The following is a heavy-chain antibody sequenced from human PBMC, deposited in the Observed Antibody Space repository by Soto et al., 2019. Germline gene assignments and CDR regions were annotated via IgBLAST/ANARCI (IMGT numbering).Heavy chain of an antibody. Sequence: GGSLRLSCAASGFTFSNHWMSWVRQAPGKGLEWVANIKLDGSEKYYVDSVKGRFTISRDNAKNSLYLQMNSLRAEDTAVYYCASATVGRGGVAYWGQGTPVTVSS. V-gene: IGHV3-7*03. J-gene: IGHJ4*02. CDR3: ASATVGRGGVAY. D-gene: IGHD3-16*01. CDR2: IKLDGSEK. CDR1: GFTFSNHW.